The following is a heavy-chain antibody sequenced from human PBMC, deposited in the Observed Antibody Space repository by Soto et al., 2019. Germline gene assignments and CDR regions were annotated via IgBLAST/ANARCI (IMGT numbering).Heavy chain of an antibody. V-gene: IGHV3-48*01. CDR2: ISGSSTTI. J-gene: IGHJ4*01. Sequence: GGSLRLSCAASGFTFSSYSMNWVRQAPGKGLEWVSYISGSSTTIYYADSVKGRFTISRDNAKNSLYLQMNSLRAEDTAVYYYATDGYDSSGYSSSVDDWGQGTLVTVSS. D-gene: IGHD3-22*01. CDR3: ATDGYDSSGYSSSVDD. CDR1: GFTFSSYS.